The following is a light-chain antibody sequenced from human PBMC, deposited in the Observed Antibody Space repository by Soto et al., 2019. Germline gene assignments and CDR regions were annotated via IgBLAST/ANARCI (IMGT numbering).Light chain of an antibody. Sequence: EIVLTQSPATLSLSPGDKATLSCRASPSVSSYLVWYQQKPGQAPRLLMYDASIRATGIPARFSGTGSERDFTLTINSLEPEDFAVYYCQQRSNWPWTFGQGNKVEIK. CDR3: QQRSNWPWT. V-gene: IGKV3-11*02. CDR2: DAS. J-gene: IGKJ1*01. CDR1: PSVSSY.